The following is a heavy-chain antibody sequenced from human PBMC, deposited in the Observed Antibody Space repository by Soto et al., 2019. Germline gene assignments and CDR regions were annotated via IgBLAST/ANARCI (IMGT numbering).Heavy chain of an antibody. CDR2: IYPGDSNT. J-gene: IGHJ6*01. CDR3: ARHAYDFWSGHPNPRYYYGMDV. Sequence: PGESLKISCKGSGYSFTSYWIGWVRQMPGKGLEWMGIIYPGDSNTRYSPSLQGQVTISVDKSISTAYLQWSSLKATDTAMYYCARHAYDFWSGHPNPRYYYGMDVWGQETTVTVCS. V-gene: IGHV5-51*01. D-gene: IGHD3-3*01. CDR1: GYSFTSYW.